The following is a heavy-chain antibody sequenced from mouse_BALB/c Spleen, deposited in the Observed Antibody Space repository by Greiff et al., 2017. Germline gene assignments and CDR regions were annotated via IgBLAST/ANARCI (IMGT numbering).Heavy chain of an antibody. J-gene: IGHJ3*01. CDR3: ASAYYGNTWFAY. CDR2: INPYNGAT. CDR1: GYSFTGYY. Sequence: EVKLQESGPELVKPGASVKISCKASGYSFTGYYMHWVKQSHVKSLEWIGRINPYNGATSYNQNFKDKASLTVDKSSSTAYMELHSLTSEDSAVYYCASAYYGNTWFAYWGQGTLVTVSA. D-gene: IGHD2-10*01. V-gene: IGHV1-31*01.